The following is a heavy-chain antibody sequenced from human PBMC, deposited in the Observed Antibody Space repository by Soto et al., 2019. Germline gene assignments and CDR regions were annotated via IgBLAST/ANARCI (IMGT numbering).Heavy chain of an antibody. Sequence: KSSETLSLTCTVSGGSISSYYWSWIRQPAGKGLEWIGRISTSGSPNYSPSLRSRVTMSVDTSKNQFSLKLSSVTAADTAVYFCAREKNLAARLIDYWGQGTLVTVSS. D-gene: IGHD6-6*01. V-gene: IGHV4-4*07. CDR3: AREKNLAARLIDY. CDR1: GGSISSYY. CDR2: ISTSGSP. J-gene: IGHJ4*02.